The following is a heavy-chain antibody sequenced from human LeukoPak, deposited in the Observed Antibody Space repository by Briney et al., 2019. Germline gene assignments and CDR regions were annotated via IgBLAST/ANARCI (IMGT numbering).Heavy chain of an antibody. V-gene: IGHV3-21*01. Sequence: GGSLRLSCAASGFTFSSYSMNWVRQAPGKGLEWVSSINSSSSYIYYAHSVKGRFTISRDNAKNSLYLQMNSLRAEDTAVYYCARGLYYDSSGYEPLDYWGQGTLVTVSS. J-gene: IGHJ4*02. CDR3: ARGLYYDSSGYEPLDY. CDR1: GFTFSSYS. D-gene: IGHD3-22*01. CDR2: INSSSSYI.